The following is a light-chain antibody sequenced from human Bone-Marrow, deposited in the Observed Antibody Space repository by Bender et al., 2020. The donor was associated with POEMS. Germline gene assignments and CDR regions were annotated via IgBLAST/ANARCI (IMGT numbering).Light chain of an antibody. J-gene: IGLJ1*01. CDR2: DVI. CDR1: SSDVGSYNY. Sequence: QSALTQPRSVSGSPGQSVTISCSGTSSDVGSYNYVSWFQQYPARAPKLLIHDVIKRPSGVPDRFSGSKSGNTASLTISGLQAADEADYYCSSYAGSNNLVFGSGTKVTV. CDR3: SSYAGSNNLV. V-gene: IGLV2-11*01.